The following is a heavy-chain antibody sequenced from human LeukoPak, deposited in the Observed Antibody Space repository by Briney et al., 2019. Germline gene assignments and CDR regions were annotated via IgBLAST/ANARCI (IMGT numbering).Heavy chain of an antibody. J-gene: IGHJ5*02. D-gene: IGHD2-2*01. Sequence: GASVKVSCKASGYTFTGYYMHWVRQAPGQGLEWMGIINPSGGSTSYAQKFQGRVTTTRDKSTSTVYMELSSLRSEDTAVDYCARGGFSYCSSTSCHSNWFDPWGQGTLVTVSS. V-gene: IGHV1-46*01. CDR2: INPSGGST. CDR3: ARGGFSYCSSTSCHSNWFDP. CDR1: GYTFTGYY.